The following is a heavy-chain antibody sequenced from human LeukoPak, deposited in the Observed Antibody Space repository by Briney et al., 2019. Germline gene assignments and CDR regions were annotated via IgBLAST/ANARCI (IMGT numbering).Heavy chain of an antibody. CDR1: GGSISSGDYY. J-gene: IGHJ5*02. Sequence: SQTLSLTCTVSGGSISSGDYYWGWIRQPPGKGREWIGYIYYSGSTYYNPSLKSRVTISVDTSKNQFSLKLSSVTAADTAVYYCARVGCSGGSCYSGYNWFDPWGQGTLVTVS. V-gene: IGHV4-30-4*08. CDR3: ARVGCSGGSCYSGYNWFDP. CDR2: IYYSGST. D-gene: IGHD2-15*01.